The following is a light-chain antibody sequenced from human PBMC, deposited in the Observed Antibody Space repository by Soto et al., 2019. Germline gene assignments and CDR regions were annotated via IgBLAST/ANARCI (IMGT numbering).Light chain of an antibody. J-gene: IGKJ1*01. CDR3: PQLNSFTQT. CDR1: QGIRSY. V-gene: IGKV1-9*01. Sequence: DIQMTQSPSNLSASVGDRVPITCRASQGIRSYLAWYPQKPGKAPKLLIYAAYILQNGVRSRFRGSGAGSECTRPISSLQPEDFGTDSCPQLNSFTQTFCQGPKV. CDR2: AAY.